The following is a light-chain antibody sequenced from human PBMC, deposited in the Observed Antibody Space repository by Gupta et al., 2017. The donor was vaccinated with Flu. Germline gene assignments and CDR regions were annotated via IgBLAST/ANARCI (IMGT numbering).Light chain of an antibody. V-gene: IGLV7-43*01. CDR1: TEAVTSVNF. Sequence: QTVVPQEPSLTVSLGGTVTPTCTSSTEAVTSVNFPNWFQQKPGQAPRALNDSTNNRDSWTPARFSGSRNGGKAAMTGSGVEDEDEDEYYCLLNNSDFYVFGTGTKVTVL. J-gene: IGLJ1*01. CDR2: STN. CDR3: LLNNSDFYV.